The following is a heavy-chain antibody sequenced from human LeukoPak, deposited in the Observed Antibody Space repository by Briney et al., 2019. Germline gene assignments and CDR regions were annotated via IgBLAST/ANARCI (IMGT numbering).Heavy chain of an antibody. CDR2: MNPNSGNT. CDR1: GYTFTSYD. Sequence: ASVKVSCKASGYTFTSYDINWVRQATGQGLEWMGWMNPNSGNTGYAQKFQGRVTMTRNTSISTAYMELSSLRSEDTAVYYRARVRLTAAGSYYYYYGMDVWGQGTTVTVSS. J-gene: IGHJ6*02. V-gene: IGHV1-8*01. D-gene: IGHD6-13*01. CDR3: ARVRLTAAGSYYYYYGMDV.